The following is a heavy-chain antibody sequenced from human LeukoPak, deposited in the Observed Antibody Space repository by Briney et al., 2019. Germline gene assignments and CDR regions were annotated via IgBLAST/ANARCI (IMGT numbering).Heavy chain of an antibody. CDR2: IRYDGSNK. J-gene: IGHJ4*02. Sequence: PGRSLRLSCAASGFTFSSYGMHWVRQAPGKGLEWVAFIRYDGSNKYYADSVKGRFTISRDNSKNTLYLQMNSLRAEDTAVYYCAKDPTYSLAAAGTLDYWGQGTLVTVSS. CDR3: AKDPTYSLAAAGTLDY. CDR1: GFTFSSYG. V-gene: IGHV3-30*02. D-gene: IGHD6-13*01.